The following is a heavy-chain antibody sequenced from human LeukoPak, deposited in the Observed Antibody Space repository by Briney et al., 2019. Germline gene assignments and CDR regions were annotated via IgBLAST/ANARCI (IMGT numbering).Heavy chain of an antibody. CDR2: IIPIFGTA. CDR3: ASIDSSGYYPFDY. V-gene: IGHV1-69*05. Sequence: GASVKVSCKASGYTFTSYAISWVRQAPGQGLEWMGGIIPIFGTANYAQKFQGRVTITTDESTSTAYMELSSLRSEDTAVYYCASIDSSGYYPFDYWGQGTLVTVSS. CDR1: GYTFTSYA. D-gene: IGHD3-22*01. J-gene: IGHJ4*02.